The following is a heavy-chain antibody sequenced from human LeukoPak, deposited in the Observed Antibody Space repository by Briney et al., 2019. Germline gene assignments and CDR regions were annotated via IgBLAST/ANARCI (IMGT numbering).Heavy chain of an antibody. Sequence: GGSLRLSCAASGFTFSSYAMSWVRQAPGKGLGWVSAISGSGGSTYYADSVKGRFTISRDNSKNTLYLQMNSLRAEDTAVYYCAKGVFLEWLLPSYYYYYGMDVWGQGTTVTVSS. CDR1: GFTFSSYA. V-gene: IGHV3-23*01. CDR3: AKGVFLEWLLPSYYYYYGMDV. J-gene: IGHJ6*02. CDR2: ISGSGGST. D-gene: IGHD3-3*01.